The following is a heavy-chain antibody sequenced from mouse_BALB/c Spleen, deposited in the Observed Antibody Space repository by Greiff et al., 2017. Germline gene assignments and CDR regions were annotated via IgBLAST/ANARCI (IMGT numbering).Heavy chain of an antibody. CDR2: INPSNGRT. CDR3: ARPYYCSSYWFAY. D-gene: IGHD1-1*01. CDR1: GYTFTSYW. Sequence: QVQLQQPGAELVKPGASVKLSCKASGYTFTSYWMHWVKQRPGQGLEWIGEINPSNGRTNYNEKFKSKATLTVDKSSSTAYMQLSSLTSEDSAVYYCARPYYCSSYWFAYWGQGTLVTVSA. J-gene: IGHJ3*01. V-gene: IGHV1S81*02.